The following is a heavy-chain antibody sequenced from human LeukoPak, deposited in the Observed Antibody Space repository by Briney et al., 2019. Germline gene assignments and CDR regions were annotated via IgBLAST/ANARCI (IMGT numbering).Heavy chain of an antibody. J-gene: IGHJ4*02. CDR3: ARPFRVATTDPRLDY. V-gene: IGHV7-4-1*02. CDR2: INTNTGNP. D-gene: IGHD5-12*01. CDR1: GYTFTSYD. Sequence: ASVKVSCKASGYTFTSYDINWVRQATGQGLEWMGWINTNTGNPTYAQGFTGRFVFSLDTSVSTAYLQISSLKAEDTAVYYCARPFRVATTDPRLDYWGQGTLVTVSS.